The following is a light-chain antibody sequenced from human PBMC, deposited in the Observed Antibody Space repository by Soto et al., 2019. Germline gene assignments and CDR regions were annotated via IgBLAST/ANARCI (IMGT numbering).Light chain of an antibody. CDR3: GTWDSSLNAGV. CDR2: DTN. V-gene: IGLV1-51*01. CDR1: TSNIGNNY. J-gene: IGLJ2*01. Sequence: QSVLTQPPSVSAAPGQKVTISCSGSTSNIGNNYVSWYQQLPGTAPNLLLYDTNTRPSGLSDRFSGSKSGTSATLGITGLQTGDEADDYCGTWDSSLNAGVFGGGTKLTVL.